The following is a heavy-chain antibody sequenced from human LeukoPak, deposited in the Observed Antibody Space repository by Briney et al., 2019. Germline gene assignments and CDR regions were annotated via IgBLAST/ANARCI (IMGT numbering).Heavy chain of an antibody. CDR1: GYTFTVNG. J-gene: IGHJ4*02. D-gene: IGHD6-13*01. CDR3: ARDRWYAFDY. CDR2: ISANSGDT. Sequence: ASVKVSCKASGYTFTVNGISWMRQAPGQGLEWLGWISANSGDTNDAEQFQGRLTLATDTSTSTAYMELRSLRDDDTAVYYCARDRWYAFDYWGQGTLVTVSS. V-gene: IGHV1-18*01.